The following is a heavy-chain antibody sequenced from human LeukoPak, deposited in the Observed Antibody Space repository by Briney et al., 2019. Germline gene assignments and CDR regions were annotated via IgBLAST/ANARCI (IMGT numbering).Heavy chain of an antibody. CDR2: INHSGST. CDR1: GGSFSGYY. CDR3: ARPHANYDSSGYYEGDYYYYYGMDV. D-gene: IGHD3-22*01. V-gene: IGHV4-34*01. J-gene: IGHJ6*02. Sequence: PSETLSLTCAVYGGSFSGYYWSWIRQPPGKGLEWIGEINHSGSTNYNPSLKSRVTISVDTSKNQFSLKLSSVTAADTAVYYCARPHANYDSSGYYEGDYYYYYGMDVWGQGTTVTVSS.